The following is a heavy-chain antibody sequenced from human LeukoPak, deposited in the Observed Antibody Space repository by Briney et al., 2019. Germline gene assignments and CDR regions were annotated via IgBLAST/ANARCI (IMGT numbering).Heavy chain of an antibody. D-gene: IGHD3-16*01. CDR3: ATVTHDYVWGVFDY. CDR2: FDPEDGET. CDR1: GYTLTELS. J-gene: IGHJ4*02. Sequence: ASVKVSCTVSGYTLTELSMHWVRQAPGKGLEWMGGFDPEDGETIYAQKFQGRVTMTEDTSTDTAYMELSSLRSEDTAVYYCATVTHDYVWGVFDYWGQGTLVTVSS. V-gene: IGHV1-24*01.